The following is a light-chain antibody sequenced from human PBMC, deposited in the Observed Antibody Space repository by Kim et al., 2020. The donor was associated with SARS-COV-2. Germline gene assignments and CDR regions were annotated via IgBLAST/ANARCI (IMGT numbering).Light chain of an antibody. CDR1: SSDIGDYNY. V-gene: IGLV2-14*03. CDR3: SSYTSSRTLDI. J-gene: IGLJ1*01. CDR2: DVD. Sequence: SITKSCTGTSSDIGDYNYVSWYQLHPGKVPTLLIYDVDNRPSGISDRFSASKSGNTASLTISGLQADDEADYYCSSYTSSRTLDIFGTGTKVTVL.